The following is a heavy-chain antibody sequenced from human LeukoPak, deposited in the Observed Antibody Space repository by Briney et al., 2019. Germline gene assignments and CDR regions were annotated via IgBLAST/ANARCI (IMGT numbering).Heavy chain of an antibody. V-gene: IGHV3-23*01. CDR1: GFTFSSYA. CDR3: AKTGEGYYDSSGYYGRARYYFDY. Sequence: GGSLRLSCAASGFTFSSYAMSWVRQAPGKGLEWVSAISGSGGSTYYADSVKGRFTISRDNSKNTLYLQMNSLRAEDTAVYYCAKTGEGYYDSSGYYGRARYYFDYWGQGTLVTVSS. D-gene: IGHD3-22*01. CDR2: ISGSGGST. J-gene: IGHJ4*02.